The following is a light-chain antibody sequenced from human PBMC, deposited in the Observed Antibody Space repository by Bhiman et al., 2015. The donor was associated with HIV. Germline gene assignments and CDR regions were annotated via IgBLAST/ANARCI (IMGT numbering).Light chain of an antibody. CDR1: AFNIERHQ. J-gene: IGLJ2*01. CDR3: AAWDDTFNGFVV. V-gene: IGLV1-44*01. CDR2: MNN. Sequence: QSVLTQPPAMSAAPGQSVTISCSGSAFNIERHQVTWLRHLPGTAPTSVIIMNNQRPSGVPDRFSGSKSGTSASLAISGLQSEDEADYYCAAWDDTFNGFVVFGGGTKLTVL.